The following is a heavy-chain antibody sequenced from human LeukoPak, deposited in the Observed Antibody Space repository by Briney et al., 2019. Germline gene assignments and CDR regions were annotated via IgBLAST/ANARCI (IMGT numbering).Heavy chain of an antibody. CDR2: ISESGTP. D-gene: IGHD1-26*01. CDR1: RGSISSFW. Sequence: SETLSLTRTVSRGSISSFWWSWVRQPPGKGLEWIGYISESGTPKYNPSLKSRVTISRDTSKSQVSLKMTFVTAADTAMYFCASLGGTYDYWGQGILVTVSS. V-gene: IGHV4-59*08. CDR3: ASLGGTYDY. J-gene: IGHJ4*02.